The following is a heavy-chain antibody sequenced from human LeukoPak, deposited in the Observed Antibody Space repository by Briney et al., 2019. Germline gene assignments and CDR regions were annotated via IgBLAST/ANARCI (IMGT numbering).Heavy chain of an antibody. J-gene: IGHJ6*02. CDR2: ISSSSSYI. CDR3: ARDPGCSSTSCAYLYGMDV. CDR1: GFTFSSYS. Sequence: PGGSLRLSCAASGFTFSSYSMNSVRQAPGKGLEWGSSISSSSSYIYYADSVKGRFTISRDNAKNSLYLQMNRLRAEDTALYYCARDPGCSSTSCAYLYGMDVWGQGTTVTVSS. V-gene: IGHV3-21*01. D-gene: IGHD2-2*01.